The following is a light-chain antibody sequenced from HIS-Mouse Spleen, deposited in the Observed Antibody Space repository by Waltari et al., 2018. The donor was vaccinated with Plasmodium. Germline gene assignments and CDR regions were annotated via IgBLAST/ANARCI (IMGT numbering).Light chain of an antibody. V-gene: IGLV3-1*01. CDR2: QES. Sequence: SYELTQPPSVSVSPGQTASITCPGDKLGDNYACWYQQKPGQSPVLVIYQESNRPSGIPERFAGSNSGNTATLTISGTQAMDEADYYCQAWDSSTWVFGGGTKLTVL. J-gene: IGLJ3*02. CDR3: QAWDSSTWV. CDR1: KLGDNY.